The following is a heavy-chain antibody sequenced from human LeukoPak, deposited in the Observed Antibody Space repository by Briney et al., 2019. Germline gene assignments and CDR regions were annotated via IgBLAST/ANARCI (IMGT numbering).Heavy chain of an antibody. V-gene: IGHV4-39*07. J-gene: IGHJ4*02. CDR2: IYYSGST. CDR1: GGSISSSSYY. CDR3: ARGRGGNPPIDY. D-gene: IGHD2-15*01. Sequence: SETLSLTCTVSGGSISSSSYYWGWIRQPPGKGLEWIGSIYYSGSTYYNPSLKSRVTISVDTSKNQFSLKLSSVTAADTAVYYCARGRGGNPPIDYWGQGTLVTVSS.